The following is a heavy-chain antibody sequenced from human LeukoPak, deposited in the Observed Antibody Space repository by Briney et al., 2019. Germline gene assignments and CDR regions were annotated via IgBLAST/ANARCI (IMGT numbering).Heavy chain of an antibody. CDR2: VRSKAFGGTT. J-gene: IGHJ4*02. Sequence: GGSLRLSCTASGFTFGDYAMSWVRQAPGKGLEWVGFVRSKAFGGTTEYAASVKGRFTISRDDSKSIAYLQMNSLKTEDTAVYYCTRESMITFGGVIVLYYFDYWGQGTPVTVSS. CDR1: GFTFGDYA. V-gene: IGHV3-49*04. D-gene: IGHD3-16*02. CDR3: TRESMITFGGVIVLYYFDY.